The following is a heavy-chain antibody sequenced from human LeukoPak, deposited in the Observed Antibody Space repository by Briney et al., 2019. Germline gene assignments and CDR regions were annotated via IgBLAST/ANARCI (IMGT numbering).Heavy chain of an antibody. Sequence: ASVKVSCKASGYTFTRYYMHWVRQAPGQGREGMGWINLNSGGTNYAKKSQGRVTMTRDTSISTAYMELSRLRSDDTAMYYCARDLTSGDIVVVVAADYGMDVWGQGTTVTVSS. D-gene: IGHD2-15*01. CDR3: ARDLTSGDIVVVVAADYGMDV. CDR1: GYTFTRYY. V-gene: IGHV1-2*02. J-gene: IGHJ6*02. CDR2: INLNSGGT.